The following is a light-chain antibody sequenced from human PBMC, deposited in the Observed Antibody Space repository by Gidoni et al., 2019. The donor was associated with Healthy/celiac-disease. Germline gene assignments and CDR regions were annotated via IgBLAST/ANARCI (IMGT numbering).Light chain of an antibody. CDR1: SSDVGGYNY. CDR2: EVS. Sequence: QSALTQPASVSGSPGQSLTISCTGTSSDVGGYNYVSWYQQHPGKAPKLMMYEVSNRHSGVSNRFSGSKSGNTASLTISGLQAEDEADYYCSSYTSSSTLVFGGGTKLTVL. CDR3: SSYTSSSTLV. J-gene: IGLJ2*01. V-gene: IGLV2-14*01.